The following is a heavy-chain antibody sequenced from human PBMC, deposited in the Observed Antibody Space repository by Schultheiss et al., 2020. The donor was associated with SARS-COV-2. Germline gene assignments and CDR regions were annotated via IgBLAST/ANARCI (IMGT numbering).Heavy chain of an antibody. V-gene: IGHV4-34*01. Sequence: GSLRLSCAVYGGSFSGYYWSWIRQPPGKGLEWIGEINHSGSTNYNPSLKSRVTISVDTSKNQFSLKLSSVTAADTAVYFCARDGYSYGTFGYWGQGTLVTVSS. CDR3: ARDGYSYGTFGY. D-gene: IGHD5-18*01. CDR1: GGSFSGYY. CDR2: INHSGST. J-gene: IGHJ4*02.